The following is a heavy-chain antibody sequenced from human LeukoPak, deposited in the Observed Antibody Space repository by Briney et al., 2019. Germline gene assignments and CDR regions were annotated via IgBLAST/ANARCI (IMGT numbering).Heavy chain of an antibody. CDR2: IYYSGST. V-gene: IGHV4-39*01. CDR1: GGSISSSGYS. CDR3: ARLGSSAPLYYFDY. Sequence: PSETLSLTCTVSGGSISSSGYSWAWIWQPPGKGLEWIGNIYYSGSTYYNPSLKSRVTISADTSKNQFSLKLSSVTAADSAMYYCARLGSSAPLYYFDYWGQGTLVTVSS. J-gene: IGHJ4*02. D-gene: IGHD6-19*01.